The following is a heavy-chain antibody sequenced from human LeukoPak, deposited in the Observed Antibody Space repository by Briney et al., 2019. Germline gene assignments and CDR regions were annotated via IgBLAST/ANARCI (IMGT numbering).Heavy chain of an antibody. CDR3: ASIGDGYNANFDY. Sequence: GGSLRLSCAASGFTFSSYWMSWVRQAPGKGLEWVANIKQDGSEKYYVDSVKGRFTISRDNGKNSLYLQMNSLRAEDTAVYYCASIGDGYNANFDYWGQGTLVTVSS. D-gene: IGHD5-24*01. CDR2: IKQDGSEK. J-gene: IGHJ4*02. V-gene: IGHV3-7*01. CDR1: GFTFSSYW.